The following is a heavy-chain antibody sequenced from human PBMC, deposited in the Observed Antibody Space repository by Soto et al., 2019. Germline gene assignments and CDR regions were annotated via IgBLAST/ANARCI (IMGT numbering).Heavy chain of an antibody. D-gene: IGHD6-19*01. CDR3: ARDEGSGWYYFDY. J-gene: IGHJ4*02. CDR1: GYTFTNYG. V-gene: IGHV1-18*01. CDR2: INVYNGNT. Sequence: GASVKVSCKASGYTFTNYGISWVRQAPGQGLEWMGWINVYNGNTKYAQKVQGRVTMTRDTSTSTVYMELSSLRSEDTAVYYCARDEGSGWYYFDYWGQGTLVTVSS.